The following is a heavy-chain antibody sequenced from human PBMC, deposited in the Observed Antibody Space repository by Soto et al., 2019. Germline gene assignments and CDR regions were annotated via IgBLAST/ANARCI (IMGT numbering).Heavy chain of an antibody. J-gene: IGHJ6*02. CDR3: ARYEPRPWYSRGYGMDV. CDR1: GFTFSSYD. Sequence: GGSLRLSCAASGFTFSSYDMHWVRQATGKGLEWVSAIGTAGDTYYPGSVKGRFTISRENAKNSLYLQMNSLRAEDTAVYYCARYEPRPWYSRGYGMDVWGQGTTVTVSS. D-gene: IGHD6-13*01. V-gene: IGHV3-13*01. CDR2: IGTAGDT.